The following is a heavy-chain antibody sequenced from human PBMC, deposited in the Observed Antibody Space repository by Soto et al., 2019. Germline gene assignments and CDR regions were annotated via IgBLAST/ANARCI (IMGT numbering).Heavy chain of an antibody. D-gene: IGHD1-26*01. V-gene: IGHV3-72*01. CDR2: TRNKDNSYYT. CDR3: ARFSGGSSRGLDY. Sequence: EVQLVESGGGLVQPGGSLRLSCGVSGFSFSNYYMDWVRQAPGKGLEWVGRTRNKDNSYYTEYAASVKGRFTISRDESKNTRYLQMNSLKPENTAGYYCARFSGGSSRGLDYGGRGPLVPVSS. CDR1: GFSFSNYY. J-gene: IGHJ4*02.